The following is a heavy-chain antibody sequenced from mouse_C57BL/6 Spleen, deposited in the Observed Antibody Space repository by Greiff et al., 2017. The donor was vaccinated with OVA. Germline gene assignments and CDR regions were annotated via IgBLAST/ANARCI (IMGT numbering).Heavy chain of an antibody. CDR3: ARNSKGDFDV. Sequence: VQLQQSGPELVKPGASVKISCKASGYAFSSSWMNWVKQRPGKGLEWIGRIYPGDGDTNYNGKFKGKATLTADKSSSTAYMQLSSLTSEDSAVYFCARNSKGDFDVWGTGTTVTVSS. J-gene: IGHJ1*03. CDR1: GYAFSSSW. CDR2: IYPGDGDT. V-gene: IGHV1-82*01. D-gene: IGHD2-5*01.